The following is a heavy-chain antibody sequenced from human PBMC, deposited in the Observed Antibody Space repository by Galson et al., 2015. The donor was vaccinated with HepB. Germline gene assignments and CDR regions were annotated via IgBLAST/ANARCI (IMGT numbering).Heavy chain of an antibody. Sequence: SLRLSCAASEFTFSSYAMSWVRQAPGKGLEWVSVISGGGDITYYADSVKGRFTISRDNSKNTLYLQMNSLRAGDTAVYYCAKGGYDILTGTPPPLDYWGQGTQATVSS. V-gene: IGHV3-23*01. D-gene: IGHD3-9*01. CDR2: ISGGGDIT. CDR1: EFTFSSYA. CDR3: AKGGYDILTGTPPPLDY. J-gene: IGHJ4*02.